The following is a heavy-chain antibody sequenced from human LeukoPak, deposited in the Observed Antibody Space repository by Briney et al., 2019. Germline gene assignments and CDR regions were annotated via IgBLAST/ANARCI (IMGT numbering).Heavy chain of an antibody. V-gene: IGHV3-23*01. Sequence: GGSLRLSCAASGFTFSSYAMSWVRQAPGKGLEWVSAISGSGGSTYYADSVKGRFTISRDTPTNTPYLQMNSLRAEHPAVYYCAKSPLSGTPFDHGGQGTLVTVSS. CDR1: GFTFSSYA. J-gene: IGHJ4*02. CDR2: ISGSGGST. CDR3: AKSPLSGTPFDH. D-gene: IGHD1-1*01.